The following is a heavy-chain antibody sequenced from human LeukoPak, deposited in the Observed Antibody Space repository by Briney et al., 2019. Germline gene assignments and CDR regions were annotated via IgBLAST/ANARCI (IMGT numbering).Heavy chain of an antibody. V-gene: IGHV4-34*01. CDR1: GGSFSGYY. CDR2: INHSGST. J-gene: IGHJ6*02. D-gene: IGHD2-2*02. CDR3: ARGDIVVVPAAIRYYYYYYGMDV. Sequence: PSETLSLTCAVYGGSFSGYYWSWIRQPPGKGLEWIGEINHSGSTNYNPSLKSRVTISVDTSKNQFSLKLSSVTAADTAVYYCARGDIVVVPAAIRYYYYYYGMDVWGQGTTVTVSS.